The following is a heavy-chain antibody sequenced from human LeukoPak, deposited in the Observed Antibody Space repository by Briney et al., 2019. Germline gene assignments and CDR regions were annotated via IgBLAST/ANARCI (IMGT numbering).Heavy chain of an antibody. Sequence: GGSLRLSCAASGFTFSSYAMNWVRQAPGKGLEWVSGVSGSGGSTYYADSVKGRFTISRDNSKNTVYLQMNTLRAEDTAVYHCAKSMGGWYAFDIWGQGTMATVSS. D-gene: IGHD2-15*01. CDR1: GFTFSSYA. J-gene: IGHJ3*02. CDR2: VSGSGGST. V-gene: IGHV3-23*01. CDR3: AKSMGGWYAFDI.